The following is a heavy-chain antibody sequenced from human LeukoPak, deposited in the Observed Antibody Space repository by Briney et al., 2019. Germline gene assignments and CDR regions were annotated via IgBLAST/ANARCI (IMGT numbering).Heavy chain of an antibody. CDR1: GFTFSDYY. CDR3: ATPGEMATISYFDY. D-gene: IGHD5-12*01. J-gene: IGHJ4*02. CDR2: ISSSGSTI. Sequence: GGSLRLSCAASGFTFSDYYMSWIRQAPGKGLEWVSYISSSGSTIYYADSVKGRFTISRDNAKNSLYLQMNSLRAEDTAVYYCATPGEMATISYFDYWGQGTLVTVSS. V-gene: IGHV3-11*01.